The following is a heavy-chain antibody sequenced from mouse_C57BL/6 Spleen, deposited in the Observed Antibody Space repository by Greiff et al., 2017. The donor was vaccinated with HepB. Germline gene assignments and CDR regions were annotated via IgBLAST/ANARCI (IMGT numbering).Heavy chain of an antibody. J-gene: IGHJ3*01. V-gene: IGHV14-4*01. D-gene: IGHD2-5*01. Sequence: EVQLQQSGAELVRPGASVKLSCTASGFNIKDDYMHWVKQRPEQGLEWIGWIDPENGDTEYASKFQGKATITGDTSSNTAYLQLSSLTSEDTAVYYSTTNYSNYTAWFAYSGQGTLVTVSA. CDR3: TTNYSNYTAWFAY. CDR1: GFNIKDDY. CDR2: IDPENGDT.